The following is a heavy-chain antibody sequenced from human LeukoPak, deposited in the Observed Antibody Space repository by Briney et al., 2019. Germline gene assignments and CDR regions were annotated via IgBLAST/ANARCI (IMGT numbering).Heavy chain of an antibody. V-gene: IGHV3-30*18. D-gene: IGHD3-22*01. CDR2: ISYDGSNK. Sequence: GGSLRLSCAASGFTFSSYGMHWVRQAPGKGLEWVAVISYDGSNKYYADSVKGRFTISRDNSKNTLYLQMNSLRAEDTAVYYCAKYDSSGYYYLGAFDIWGQGTMVTVSS. J-gene: IGHJ3*02. CDR1: GFTFSSYG. CDR3: AKYDSSGYYYLGAFDI.